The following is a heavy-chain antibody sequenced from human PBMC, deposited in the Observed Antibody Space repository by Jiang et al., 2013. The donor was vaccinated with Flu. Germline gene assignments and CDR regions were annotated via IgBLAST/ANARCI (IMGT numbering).Heavy chain of an antibody. V-gene: IGHV3-9*01. CDR2: ISWNSGSI. Sequence: GFTFDDYAMHWVRQXPGKGLEWVSGISWNSGSIGYADSVKGRFTISRDNAKNSLYLQMNSLRAEDTALYYCAKALRASGSQSNAFDIWGQGTMVTVSS. J-gene: IGHJ3*02. D-gene: IGHD1-26*01. CDR3: AKALRASGSQSNAFDI. CDR1: GFTFDDYA.